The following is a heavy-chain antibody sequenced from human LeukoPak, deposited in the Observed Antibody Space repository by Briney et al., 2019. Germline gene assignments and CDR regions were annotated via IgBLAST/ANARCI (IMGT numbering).Heavy chain of an antibody. D-gene: IGHD2-2*01. CDR3: ARGLGYCSSTSCTLDY. Sequence: SETLSLTCTVSGGSISSSSYYWGWIRQPPGKGLEWIGEINHSGSTNYNPSLKSRVTISVDTSKNQFSLKLSSVTAADTAVYYCARGLGYCSSTSCTLDYWGQGTLVTVSS. CDR1: GGSISSSSYY. CDR2: INHSGST. J-gene: IGHJ4*02. V-gene: IGHV4-39*07.